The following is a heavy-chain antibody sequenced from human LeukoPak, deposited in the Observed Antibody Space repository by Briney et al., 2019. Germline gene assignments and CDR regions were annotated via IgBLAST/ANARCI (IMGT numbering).Heavy chain of an antibody. V-gene: IGHV3-7*01. J-gene: IGHJ4*02. Sequence: GGSLRLSCAASGFTFSNYWMSWVRQAPGKGLEWVANIKQDGSEKYYVDSVKGRFTISRDNAKNSLYLQMNSLRAEDTAVYYCARARITMIVVVYYFDYWGERPVVTVSS. CDR3: ARARITMIVVVYYFDY. CDR1: GFTFSNYW. CDR2: IKQDGSEK. D-gene: IGHD3-22*01.